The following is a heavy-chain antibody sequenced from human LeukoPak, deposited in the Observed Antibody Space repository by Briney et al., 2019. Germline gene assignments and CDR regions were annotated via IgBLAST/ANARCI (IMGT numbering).Heavy chain of an antibody. V-gene: IGHV3-23*01. CDR1: GFTFSSYA. J-gene: IGHJ6*02. Sequence: GGSLRLSCAASGFTFSSYAMSWVRQAPGKGLEWVSAISGSGGSTYYADSVKGRFTISRDNSKNTLYLQMNSLRAEDTAVYYCAKDGRVAAAGTRGYYYGMDVWGQGTTVTVSS. CDR2: ISGSGGST. D-gene: IGHD6-13*01. CDR3: AKDGRVAAAGTRGYYYGMDV.